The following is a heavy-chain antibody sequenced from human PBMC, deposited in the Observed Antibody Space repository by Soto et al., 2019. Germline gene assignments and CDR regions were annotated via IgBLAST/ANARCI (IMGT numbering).Heavy chain of an antibody. J-gene: IGHJ6*02. D-gene: IGHD6-25*01. V-gene: IGHV3-21*01. CDR3: ARGRDGYNSGMDV. Sequence: EVQLVESGGGLVKPGGSLRLSCAPSGFTFSTYTMIWVRQAPGKGLEWVSDISSSSSDIHYADSVKGRFTISRDNAKNALYLLMNSLRADDTAVYYCARGRDGYNSGMDVWGQGTTVTVSS. CDR2: ISSSSSDI. CDR1: GFTFSTYT.